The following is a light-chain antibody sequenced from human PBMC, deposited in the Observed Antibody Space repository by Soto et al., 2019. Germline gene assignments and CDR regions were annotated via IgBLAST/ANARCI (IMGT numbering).Light chain of an antibody. J-gene: IGKJ3*01. CDR2: GAS. Sequence: EIVLTQSPATLSLSPGERATLSCRASQSVGSYLAWYQQKPGQAPRPLIYGASKRAPGVSVRFSGSGSGTDFTLTISSLEPEDFAVYHCLQRSIGFTFGPGTKVDIK. CDR3: LQRSIGFT. CDR1: QSVGSY. V-gene: IGKV3-11*01.